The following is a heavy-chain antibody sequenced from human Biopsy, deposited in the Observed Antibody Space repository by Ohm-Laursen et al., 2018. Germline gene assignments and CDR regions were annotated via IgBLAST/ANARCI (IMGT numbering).Heavy chain of an antibody. Sequence: SQTLSLTCIVSGGSVSSNVAYWAWIRQPPGKGLESIGSIFYSGITYYNPSLKSRVTISVDTSKNQFSLNLSSVTGADTAVHYCARHPTGFWFDPWGQGTLVTVSS. CDR1: GGSVSSNVAY. V-gene: IGHV4-39*01. J-gene: IGHJ5*02. CDR3: ARHPTGFWFDP. CDR2: IFYSGIT.